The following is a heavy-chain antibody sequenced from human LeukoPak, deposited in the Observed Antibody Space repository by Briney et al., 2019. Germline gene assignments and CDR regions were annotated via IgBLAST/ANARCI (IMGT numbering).Heavy chain of an antibody. D-gene: IGHD3-10*02. CDR3: AKRPAAVRGVIPYLDY. J-gene: IGHJ4*02. CDR2: ISAGGST. Sequence: GGSLRLSCAASGFMFSSFSMSWVRHVPGKGLEWVSTISAGGSTYYADSVKGRFTISRVNSKNTLFLQMNSLRAEDTAIYYCAKRPAAVRGVIPYLDYWGQGTLVTVSS. V-gene: IGHV3-23*01. CDR1: GFMFSSFS.